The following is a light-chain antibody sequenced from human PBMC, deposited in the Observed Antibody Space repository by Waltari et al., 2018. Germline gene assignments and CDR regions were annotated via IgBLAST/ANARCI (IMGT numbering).Light chain of an antibody. CDR2: DTS. V-gene: IGKV3-11*01. CDR1: QSVNWY. CDR3: QQRRNWPLT. J-gene: IGKJ4*01. Sequence: EIVLTQSPATLSLSPGERATLSCRASQSVNWYLAWYQQRPGQAPRLLIYDTSNRATGIPARFSGSGSGTDFTLTISSLEPEDSAVYYCQQRRNWPLTCGGGTKVEIK.